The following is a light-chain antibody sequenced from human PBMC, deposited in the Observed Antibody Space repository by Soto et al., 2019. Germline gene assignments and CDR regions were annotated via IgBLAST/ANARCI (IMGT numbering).Light chain of an antibody. V-gene: IGKV1-39*01. CDR1: QSISSY. Sequence: DIQMTQSPSSLSASVGDRVTITCRASQSISSYLNWYQQKPGQAPKLLIYAATSMQSGVPSRFSGSGSGTDFTLTIISLQPYDFATYYCQQSYSTPYTFGQGTKLEIK. J-gene: IGKJ2*01. CDR2: AAT. CDR3: QQSYSTPYT.